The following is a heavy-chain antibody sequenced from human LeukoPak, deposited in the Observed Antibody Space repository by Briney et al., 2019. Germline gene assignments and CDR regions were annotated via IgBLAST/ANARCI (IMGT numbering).Heavy chain of an antibody. D-gene: IGHD2-15*01. Sequence: KPSETLSLTCTVSGYSISSGYYWGWIRQPPGKGLEWIGYIYYSGSTNYNPSLKSRVTISVDTSKNQFSLKLSSVTAADTAVYYCARDCSGGSCYDYWGQGTLVTVSS. CDR2: IYYSGST. CDR1: GYSISSGYY. J-gene: IGHJ4*02. V-gene: IGHV4-61*01. CDR3: ARDCSGGSCYDY.